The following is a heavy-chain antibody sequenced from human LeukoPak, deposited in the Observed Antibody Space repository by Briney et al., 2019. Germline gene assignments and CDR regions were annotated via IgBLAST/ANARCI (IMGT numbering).Heavy chain of an antibody. CDR2: ISTSGSTI. CDR3: ARDGQHPNYDFWSGYYSGDYYYYMDV. CDR1: GFTFSDYY. D-gene: IGHD3-3*01. J-gene: IGHJ6*03. Sequence: KTGGSLRLSCAASGFTFSDYYMSWIRQAPGKGLEWVSCISTSGSTIYYADSVKGRFTISRDNAKNSLYLQMNSLRAEDTAVYYCARDGQHPNYDFWSGYYSGDYYYYMDVWGKGTTVTVSS. V-gene: IGHV3-11*04.